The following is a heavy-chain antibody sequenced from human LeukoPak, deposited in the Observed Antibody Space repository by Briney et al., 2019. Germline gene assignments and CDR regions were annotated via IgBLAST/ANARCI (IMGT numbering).Heavy chain of an antibody. CDR2: ISYDGSNK. V-gene: IGHV3-30*03. J-gene: IGHJ5*02. Sequence: GGSLRLSCAASGFTFSSYGMHWVRQAPGKGLEWVAVISYDGSNKYYADSVKGRFTISRDNAKNTLYLQMNSLRAEDTAIYYCVRGIEVAGTFSWFDPWGQGTLVTVSS. CDR3: VRGIEVAGTFSWFDP. D-gene: IGHD6-19*01. CDR1: GFTFSSYG.